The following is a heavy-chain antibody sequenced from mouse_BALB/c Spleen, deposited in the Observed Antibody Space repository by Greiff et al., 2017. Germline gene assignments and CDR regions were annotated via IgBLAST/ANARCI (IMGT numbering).Heavy chain of an antibody. CDR1: GYSITSGYY. CDR2: ISYDGSN. J-gene: IGHJ4*01. Sequence: EVQLVESGPGLVKPSQSLSLTCSVTGYSITSGYYWNWIRQFPGNKLEWMGYISYDGSNNYNPSLKNRISITRDTSKNQFFLKLNSVTTEDTATYYCARDPNWDDAMDYWGQGTSVTVSS. CDR3: ARDPNWDDAMDY. V-gene: IGHV3-6*02. D-gene: IGHD4-1*01.